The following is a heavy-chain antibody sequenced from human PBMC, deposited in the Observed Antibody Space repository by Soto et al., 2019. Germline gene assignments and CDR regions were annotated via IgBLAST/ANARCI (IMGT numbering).Heavy chain of an antibody. CDR3: ARDAASSLDH. CDR1: GFTFKLYT. D-gene: IGHD6-13*01. J-gene: IGHJ4*02. V-gene: IGHV3-21*01. CDR2: CTPSSSSI. Sequence: GGSLRLSCAAYGFTFKLYTMHWVRQAPGKGLEWVSFCTPSSSSISYADSVEGRFTISRDNARNSLYLQIHNLRAEDTAVYYCARDAASSLDHWGQGTRVTVSS.